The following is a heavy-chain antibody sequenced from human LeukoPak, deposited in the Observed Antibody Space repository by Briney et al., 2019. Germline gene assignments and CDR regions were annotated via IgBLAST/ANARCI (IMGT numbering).Heavy chain of an antibody. Sequence: PGGSLRLSCAASGFTFSSYWMSWVRQAPGKGLEWVANIKQDGSEKYYVDSVKGRFTISRDNAKNSLYLQMNSLRAEDTAVYYCARDQVDSYGPDAFDIWGQGTMVTVSS. D-gene: IGHD4-17*01. CDR2: IKQDGSEK. J-gene: IGHJ3*02. V-gene: IGHV3-7*01. CDR1: GFTFSSYW. CDR3: ARDQVDSYGPDAFDI.